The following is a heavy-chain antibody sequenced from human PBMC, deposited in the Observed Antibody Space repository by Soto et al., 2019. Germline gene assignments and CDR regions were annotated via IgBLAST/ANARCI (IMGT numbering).Heavy chain of an antibody. J-gene: IGHJ6*02. Sequence: KPSETLSLTCTVSGGSVSSGAFFWSWLRQAPGKRPEWIAYIYYSGSTNYNPSLKSRATISVDTSKSQFSLTLTSVTAADAATYYCARSPNYYYYGFDVWGQGTTVTVSS. V-gene: IGHV4-61*08. D-gene: IGHD3-10*01. CDR3: ARSPNYYYYGFDV. CDR1: GGSVSSGAFF. CDR2: IYYSGST.